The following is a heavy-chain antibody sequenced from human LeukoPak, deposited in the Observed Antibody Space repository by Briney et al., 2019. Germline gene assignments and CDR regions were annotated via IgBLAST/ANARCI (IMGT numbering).Heavy chain of an antibody. CDR1: GFTFSNYG. Sequence: GESLRLSCAASGFTFSNYGMHWVRQAPGKGLEWVAFIRYDGSIKSYADSVKGRFTISRDNSKNTLYLQMNSLRAEDTAVYYCARARKSGGITMIRGVKDRGWFDPWGQGTLVTVSS. D-gene: IGHD3-10*01. J-gene: IGHJ5*02. CDR2: IRYDGSIK. CDR3: ARARKSGGITMIRGVKDRGWFDP. V-gene: IGHV3-30*02.